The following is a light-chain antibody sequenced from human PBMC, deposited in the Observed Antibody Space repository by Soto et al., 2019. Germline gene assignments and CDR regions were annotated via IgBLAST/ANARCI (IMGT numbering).Light chain of an antibody. CDR1: QRVSSY. J-gene: IGKJ4*01. V-gene: IGKV3-11*01. CDR2: DAS. Sequence: EIVLTQSPATLSLSPGERATLSCRASQRVSSYLAWYQQKPGQAPRLLIYDASNRATCITARFSGSGSGTDFTLTISSLAPEDFAVYYCQQRSNWPLSFGGGTKVEIK. CDR3: QQRSNWPLS.